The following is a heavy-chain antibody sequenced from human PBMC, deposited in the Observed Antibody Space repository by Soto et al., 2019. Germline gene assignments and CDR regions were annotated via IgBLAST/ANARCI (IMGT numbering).Heavy chain of an antibody. J-gene: IGHJ3*01. Sequence: PGGSLRLSCAASGFAFSSYAMSWVRQDPGKGLQWVSAISGDSSSTYYADSVKGRFTISRDNSKNTLYLQMNSLRAEDTALYYCARNPSYLDSLKNWGQGTMVTVSS. V-gene: IGHV3-23*01. D-gene: IGHD3-10*01. CDR3: ARNPSYLDSLKN. CDR1: GFAFSSYA. CDR2: ISGDSSST.